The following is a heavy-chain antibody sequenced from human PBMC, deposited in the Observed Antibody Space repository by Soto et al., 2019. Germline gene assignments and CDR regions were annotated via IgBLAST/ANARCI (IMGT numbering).Heavy chain of an antibody. CDR3: ARVGSPGYCSGGFCPPPDY. CDR2: IGSSGSTI. D-gene: IGHD2-15*01. J-gene: IGHJ4*02. CDR1: GFTFSRFE. V-gene: IGHV3-48*03. Sequence: PGGSLRLSCAASGFTFSRFEMNWVRQAPGKGLEWVSKIGSSGSTIWYADSVKGRFTISRDNAGNSLYLQMNSLTAEDTAVYYCARVGSPGYCSGGFCPPPDYWGQGTLVTVYS.